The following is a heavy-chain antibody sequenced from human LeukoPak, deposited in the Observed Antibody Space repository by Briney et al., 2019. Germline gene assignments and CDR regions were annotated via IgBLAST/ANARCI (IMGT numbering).Heavy chain of an antibody. Sequence: ASVKVSCKASGYTFTGYYMHWVRQAPGQGLEWMGWINPNSGGTNYAQKFQGRVTMTRDTSISTAYMELSRLRSDDTAVYYCARDHREWFGVSDGFDYWGQGTLVTVSS. CDR2: INPNSGGT. D-gene: IGHD3-10*01. J-gene: IGHJ4*02. CDR1: GYTFTGYY. CDR3: ARDHREWFGVSDGFDY. V-gene: IGHV1-2*02.